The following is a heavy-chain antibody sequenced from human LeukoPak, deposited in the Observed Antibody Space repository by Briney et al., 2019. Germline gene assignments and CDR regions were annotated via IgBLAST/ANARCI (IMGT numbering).Heavy chain of an antibody. CDR1: GYSFPGYG. Sequence: ASVKVSCKASGYSFPGYGFTWVRQAPGQGLEWMGWISGYNGNTNYVQKLQGRFTMTTDPSTSTAYMELRSLRSDDTAVYYCARDLHRVVVRGVPHYYYYMDVWGKGTTVTISS. CDR2: ISGYNGNT. D-gene: IGHD3-10*01. J-gene: IGHJ6*03. CDR3: ARDLHRVVVRGVPHYYYYMDV. V-gene: IGHV1-18*01.